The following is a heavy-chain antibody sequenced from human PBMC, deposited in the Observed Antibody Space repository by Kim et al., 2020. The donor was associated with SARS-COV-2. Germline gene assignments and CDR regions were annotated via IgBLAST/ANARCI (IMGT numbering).Heavy chain of an antibody. CDR2: ISWDGGST. Sequence: GGSLRLSCAASGFTFDDYTMHWVRQAPGKGLEWVSLISWDGGSTYYADSVKGRFTISRDNSKNSLYLQMNSLRTEDTALYYCAKDFLPGGHYYYGMDVWGQGTTVTVSS. D-gene: IGHD2-15*01. V-gene: IGHV3-43*01. J-gene: IGHJ6*02. CDR3: AKDFLPGGHYYYGMDV. CDR1: GFTFDDYT.